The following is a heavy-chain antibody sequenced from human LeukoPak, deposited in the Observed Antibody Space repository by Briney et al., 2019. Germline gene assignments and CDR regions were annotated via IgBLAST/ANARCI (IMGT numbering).Heavy chain of an antibody. CDR1: GFTFDDYG. CDR2: INWNAGSP. V-gene: IGHV3-20*04. Sequence: GGSLRLSCAASGFTFDDYGMSWVRQAPGKGLEWVSGINWNAGSPGYADSVKGRFTISRDNAKNSLYLQMNSLRAEDTALYYCARDREDTYLDVWGKGTTVTVSS. D-gene: IGHD2-15*01. CDR3: ARDREDTYLDV. J-gene: IGHJ6*03.